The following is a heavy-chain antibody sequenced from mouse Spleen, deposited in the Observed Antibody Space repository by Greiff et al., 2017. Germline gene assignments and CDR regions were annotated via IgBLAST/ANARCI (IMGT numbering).Heavy chain of an antibody. V-gene: IGHV1-69*01. Sequence: QVQLQQSGAELVMPGASVKLSCKASGYTFTSYWMHWVKQRPGQGLEWIGEIDPSDSYTNYNQKFKGKATLTVDKSSSTAYMQLSSLTSEDSAVYYCVITTVVARYFDVWGAGTTVTVSS. CDR2: IDPSDSYT. CDR1: GYTFTSYW. CDR3: VITTVVARYFDV. J-gene: IGHJ1*01. D-gene: IGHD1-1*01.